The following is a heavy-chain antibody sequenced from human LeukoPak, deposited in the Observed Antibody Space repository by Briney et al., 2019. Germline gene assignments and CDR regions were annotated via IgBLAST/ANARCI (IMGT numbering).Heavy chain of an antibody. V-gene: IGHV3-21*01. Sequence: GGSLRPSCAASGFDFNSYSMNWVRQAPGKGLEWVSSISSSSRYIYYADSVKGRFTISRDNAKNSLYLQMHSLRAEDTAMYYCARDVGVHYMDAWGKGTTVTVSS. CDR2: ISSSSRYI. D-gene: IGHD2-21*01. CDR1: GFDFNSYS. J-gene: IGHJ6*03. CDR3: ARDVGVHYMDA.